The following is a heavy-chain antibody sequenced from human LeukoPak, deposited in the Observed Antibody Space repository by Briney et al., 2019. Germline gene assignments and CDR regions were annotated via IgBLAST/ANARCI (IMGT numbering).Heavy chain of an antibody. J-gene: IGHJ5*02. D-gene: IGHD3-22*01. Sequence: ASVKVSCKASGGTFSSYAISWVRQAPGQGLEWMGGIIPIFGTANYAQKFQGRVTITADKSTSTAYMELSSLRSEDTAVYYCARVDSSGYWPKTWGQGTLVTVSS. CDR2: IIPIFGTA. CDR1: GGTFSSYA. V-gene: IGHV1-69*06. CDR3: ARVDSSGYWPKT.